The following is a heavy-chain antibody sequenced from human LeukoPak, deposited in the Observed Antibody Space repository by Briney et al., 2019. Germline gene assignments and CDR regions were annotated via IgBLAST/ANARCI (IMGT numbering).Heavy chain of an antibody. Sequence: ASVKVSCKASGYTFTSYGISWVRQAPGQGLEWMGWISAYNGNTNYAQKLQGRVTMTADTSTSTAYMELRSLRSDDTAVYYCASLGSSWYSFDYWGQGTLVTVSS. D-gene: IGHD6-13*01. J-gene: IGHJ4*02. V-gene: IGHV1-18*01. CDR3: ASLGSSWYSFDY. CDR2: ISAYNGNT. CDR1: GYTFTSYG.